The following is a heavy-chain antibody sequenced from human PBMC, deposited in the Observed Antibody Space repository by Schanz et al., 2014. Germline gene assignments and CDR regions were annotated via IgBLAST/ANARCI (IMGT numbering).Heavy chain of an antibody. CDR2: INSVGSNT. CDR1: GFTFSSHW. CDR3: VSSGSYSSYAS. Sequence: EVQLVQSGGGLVQPGGSLRLSCAASGFTFSSHWMHWVRQDPGKGLVWVARINSVGSNTDYADSVTGRFTISRDNAKNSLFLQMNSLRPEDTAVYHCVSSGSYSSYASWGQGTLVTVSS. D-gene: IGHD3-10*01. J-gene: IGHJ4*02. V-gene: IGHV3-74*01.